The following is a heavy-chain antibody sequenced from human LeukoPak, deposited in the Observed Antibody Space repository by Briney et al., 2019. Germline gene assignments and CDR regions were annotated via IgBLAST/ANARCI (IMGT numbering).Heavy chain of an antibody. V-gene: IGHV3-21*01. D-gene: IGHD5-12*01. CDR3: ARDFNSGGYDSGSVYFDY. J-gene: IGHJ4*02. Sequence: GGSLRLSCAASGFTFSSYSMNWVRQAPGKGLEWVSSISSSSYIYYADSVKGRFTISRDNAKNSLYLQMNSLRAEDTAVYYCARDFNSGGYDSGSVYFDYWGQGTLVTVSS. CDR2: ISSSSYI. CDR1: GFTFSSYS.